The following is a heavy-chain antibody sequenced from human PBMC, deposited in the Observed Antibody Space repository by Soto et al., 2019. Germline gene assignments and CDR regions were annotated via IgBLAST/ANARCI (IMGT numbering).Heavy chain of an antibody. D-gene: IGHD6-19*01. V-gene: IGHV3-23*01. J-gene: IGHJ1*01. CDR2: ISGSGGST. Sequence: EVQLLESGGGLVQPGGSLRLSCAASGFTFSSYAMSWVRQAPGKGLEWVSAISGSGGSTYYADSVKGRFTISRDNSKNTMYLQMNSLRAEDTAVYYCAKDPGQWVEYFQHWGQSSLVTVCS. CDR3: AKDPGQWVEYFQH. CDR1: GFTFSSYA.